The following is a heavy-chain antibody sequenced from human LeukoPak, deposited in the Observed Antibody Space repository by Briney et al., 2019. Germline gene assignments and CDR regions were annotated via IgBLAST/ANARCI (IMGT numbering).Heavy chain of an antibody. CDR1: GFTFSDYG. D-gene: IGHD3-22*01. V-gene: IGHV3-30*02. Sequence: GGSLRLSCAASGFTFSDYGMHWVRQAPGKGLEGVAFTRYDGTIHHYRGSVEGRFIISRDNSMNTLYLQMNSLRAEDTAVYYCAKYVLPQETDYYDSSGYYSCYFDYWGQGTLVTVSS. CDR2: TRYDGTIH. J-gene: IGHJ4*02. CDR3: AKYVLPQETDYYDSSGYYSCYFDY.